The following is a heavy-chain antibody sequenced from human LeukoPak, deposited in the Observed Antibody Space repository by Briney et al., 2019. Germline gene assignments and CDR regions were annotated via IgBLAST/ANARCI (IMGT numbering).Heavy chain of an antibody. D-gene: IGHD3-22*01. Sequence: ASVKVSCKASGYTFTSYGISWVRQAPGQGLEWMGWISAYSGNTNYAQKLQGRVTMTTDTSTSTAYMELRSLRSDDTAVYYCAREGYYYDSSASDAFDIWGQGTMVTVSS. V-gene: IGHV1-18*01. CDR2: ISAYSGNT. CDR3: AREGYYYDSSASDAFDI. J-gene: IGHJ3*02. CDR1: GYTFTSYG.